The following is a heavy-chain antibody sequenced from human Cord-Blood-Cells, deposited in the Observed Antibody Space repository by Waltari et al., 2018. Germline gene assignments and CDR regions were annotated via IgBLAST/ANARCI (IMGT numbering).Heavy chain of an antibody. CDR3: ARSGYDILTGYYDAFDI. D-gene: IGHD3-9*01. V-gene: IGHV4-61*09. CDR2: IYTSGST. J-gene: IGHJ3*02. Sequence: QVQLQESGPGLVKPSQTLSLTCTVSGGSISSGRYYWSWIRQPARKGMEWIGYIYTSGSTNYNPSLKSRVTISVDTSKNQFSLKLSSVTAADTAVYYCARSGYDILTGYYDAFDIWGQGTMVTVSS. CDR1: GGSISSGRYY.